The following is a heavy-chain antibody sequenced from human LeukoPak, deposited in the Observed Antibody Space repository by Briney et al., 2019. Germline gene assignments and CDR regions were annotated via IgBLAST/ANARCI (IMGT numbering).Heavy chain of an antibody. D-gene: IGHD1-1*01. Sequence: GGSLRLSCAASGFTFSDYYMSWIRQAPGKGLEWISYISGDGITRYTESVKGRFTISRYNAKNSLYLQMNSLRADDTAVYYCASVEGATDYWGQGALVAVST. CDR1: GFTFSDYY. V-gene: IGHV3-11*01. CDR3: ASVEGATDY. J-gene: IGHJ4*02. CDR2: ISGDGITR.